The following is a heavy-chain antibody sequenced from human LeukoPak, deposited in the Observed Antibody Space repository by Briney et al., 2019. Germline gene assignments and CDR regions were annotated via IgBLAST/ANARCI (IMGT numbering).Heavy chain of an antibody. CDR3: ARVTPSYDILTGFPSFDY. CDR2: IYYSGST. Sequence: SETLSLTCTVSGGSISYYYWTWIRQPAGKGLEWIGYIYYSGSTNYNPSLKSRVTISVDTSKNQFSLKLSSVTAADTAVYYCARVTPSYDILTGFPSFDYWGQGTLVTVSS. J-gene: IGHJ4*02. CDR1: GGSISYYY. V-gene: IGHV4-59*01. D-gene: IGHD3-9*01.